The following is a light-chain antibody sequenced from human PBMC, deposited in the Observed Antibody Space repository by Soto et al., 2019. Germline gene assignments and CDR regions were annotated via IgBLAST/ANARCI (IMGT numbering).Light chain of an antibody. Sequence: QSVLTQPPSVSAAPGQKVTISCSGSSSNIGNNYVSWYQQLPGTAPKLLIYDNNARPSGIPDRFSGSKSGTSATLGITGLQTGDEADYYCATCDGSLSAGVFGGGTKLTVL. CDR3: ATCDGSLSAGV. J-gene: IGLJ2*01. V-gene: IGLV1-51*01. CDR2: DNN. CDR1: SSNIGNNY.